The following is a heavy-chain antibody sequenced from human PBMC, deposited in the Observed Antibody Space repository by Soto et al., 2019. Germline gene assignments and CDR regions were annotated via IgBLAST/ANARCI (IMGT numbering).Heavy chain of an antibody. J-gene: IGHJ5*02. V-gene: IGHV3-15*01. CDR3: TTADPPWFGELGGLP. CDR2: IKSKTDGGTT. Sequence: GGSLRLSCAASGFTFSNAWMSWVRQAPGKGLEWVGRIKSKTDGGTTDYAAPVKGRFTISRDDSKNTLYLQMNSLKTEATAVYYCTTADPPWFGELGGLPWGQGTLVTVSS. CDR1: GFTFSNAW. D-gene: IGHD3-10*01.